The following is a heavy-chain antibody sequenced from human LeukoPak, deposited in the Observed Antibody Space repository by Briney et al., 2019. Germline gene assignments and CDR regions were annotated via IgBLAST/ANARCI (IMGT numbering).Heavy chain of an antibody. CDR3: ATVGYYDSSGYSPFDY. D-gene: IGHD3-22*01. Sequence: GASVKVSCKVSGYTLTELSMHWVRQAPGKGLEWMGGFDPEDGETIYAQKFQGRVTMTEDTSTDTAYMELSSLRSEDTAVYYCATVGYYDSSGYSPFDYWGQGTLVTVSS. CDR1: GYTLTELS. V-gene: IGHV1-24*01. J-gene: IGHJ4*02. CDR2: FDPEDGET.